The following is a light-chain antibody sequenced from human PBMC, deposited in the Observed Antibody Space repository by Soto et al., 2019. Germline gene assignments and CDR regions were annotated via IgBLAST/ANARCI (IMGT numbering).Light chain of an antibody. CDR1: SSDIGDYNY. J-gene: IGLJ1*01. V-gene: IGLV2-14*01. Sequence: QSVLTQPASVSGSPGQSITISCVGTSSDIGDYNYVSWYQQHPGKVPKVIIYDVSNRPSGVSYRFSATKSGNTASLTISGLQAEDESDYYCCSYTRSGTPLFGTGPKFTVL. CDR3: CSYTRSGTPL. CDR2: DVS.